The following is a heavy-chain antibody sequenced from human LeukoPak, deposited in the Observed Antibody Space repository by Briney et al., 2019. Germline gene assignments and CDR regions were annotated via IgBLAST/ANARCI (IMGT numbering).Heavy chain of an antibody. CDR2: ISSSGSTI. V-gene: IGHV3-48*03. Sequence: PGGSLRLSCAASGFTFSSYEMNWVRQAPGKGLEWVSYISSSGSTIYYADSVKGRFTVSRDNARASVFLQMNSLRAEDTAVYYCARVGDGSGSYYKPWGYYYYYMDVWGKGTTVTVSS. J-gene: IGHJ6*03. CDR3: ARVGDGSGSYYKPWGYYYYYMDV. CDR1: GFTFSSYE. D-gene: IGHD3-10*01.